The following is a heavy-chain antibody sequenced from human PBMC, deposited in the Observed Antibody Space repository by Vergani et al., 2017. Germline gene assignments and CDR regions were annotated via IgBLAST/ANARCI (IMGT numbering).Heavy chain of an antibody. Sequence: EVQLVESGGGLVQPGGSLRLSCAASEFTFWNHWMMWVRQAPGKGQEWVASIRDDAGDTLYLDSVEGRFTISRDNAKNSLYLQMNSQTAKDTAVYYCARDYSTVGGDDAFDIWGQGTVVTVSS. CDR1: EFTFWNHW. CDR3: ARDYSTVGGDDAFDI. D-gene: IGHD6-13*01. V-gene: IGHV3-7*01. CDR2: IRDDAGDT. J-gene: IGHJ3*02.